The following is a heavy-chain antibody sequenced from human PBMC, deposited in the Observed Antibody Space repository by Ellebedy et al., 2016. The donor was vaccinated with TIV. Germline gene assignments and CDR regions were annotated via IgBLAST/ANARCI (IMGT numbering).Heavy chain of an antibody. CDR3: AKAPTAIFAHFYYYYYYMDV. CDR2: ISGSGGST. J-gene: IGHJ6*03. D-gene: IGHD2-21*02. CDR1: GFTLSSYA. V-gene: IGHV3-23*01. Sequence: GGSLRLSXAASGFTLSSYAMSWARHAPERPLEWVSAISGSGGSTHYVDSVRGRFTISRDNSKNTLYLQMTSLRAEDTAVYYCAKAPTAIFAHFYYYYYYMDVWGKGTTVTVSS.